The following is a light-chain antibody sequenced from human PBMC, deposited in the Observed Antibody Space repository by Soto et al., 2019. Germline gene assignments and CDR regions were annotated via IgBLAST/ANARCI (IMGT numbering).Light chain of an antibody. Sequence: EVVLTQSPATLSVSPGERATLSCRASQSVSTNLAWYQQRPGQAPSLLIYGASARATGIPARFSGSGAGTEFTLTIRSLKSEDFAVYYCHQYNNWRTFGQGTRLEIK. CDR1: QSVSTN. V-gene: IGKV3-15*01. CDR3: HQYNNWRT. J-gene: IGKJ5*01. CDR2: GAS.